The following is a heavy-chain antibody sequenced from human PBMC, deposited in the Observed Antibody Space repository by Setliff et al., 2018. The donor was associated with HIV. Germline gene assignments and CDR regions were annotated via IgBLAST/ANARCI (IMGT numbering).Heavy chain of an antibody. V-gene: IGHV3-30*18. CDR2: ISYHEKDT. J-gene: IGHJ4*02. Sequence: GGSVRLSCGASGFTFSNYGMQWVRQAPGKGLEWVAIISYHEKDTFYADSVKGRFTISRDNSKNMLYLQMNSLRTEDTGVYYCTKPTTVVTSYYFDSWGQGTQVTVSS. CDR3: TKPTTVVTSYYFDS. D-gene: IGHD4-17*01. CDR1: GFTFSNYG.